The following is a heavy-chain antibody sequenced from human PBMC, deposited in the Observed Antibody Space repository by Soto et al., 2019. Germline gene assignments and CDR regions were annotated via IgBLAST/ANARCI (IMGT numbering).Heavy chain of an antibody. CDR1: GGSISSYY. D-gene: IGHD3-22*01. CDR3: ARDLDYYDSSGYYQYYFDY. V-gene: IGHV4-59*01. J-gene: IGHJ4*02. CDR2: IYYSGST. Sequence: SETLSLTCTVSGGSISSYYWSWIRQPPGKGLEWIGYIYYSGSTNYNPSLKSRVTISVDTSKNQFSLKLSSVTAADTAVYYCARDLDYYDSSGYYQYYFDYWGQGTLVTSPQ.